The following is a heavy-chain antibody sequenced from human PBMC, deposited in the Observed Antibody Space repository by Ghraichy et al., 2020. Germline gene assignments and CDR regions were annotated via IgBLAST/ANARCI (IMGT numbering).Heavy chain of an antibody. CDR2: IYTSGST. J-gene: IGHJ5*02. Sequence: SETLSLTCTVSGGSISSYYGSWIRHPPGKGLEWIGYIYTSGSTNYNPSLKSRVTISVDTSKNQFSLKLSSVTAADTAVYYCARLYGYCYIRSWFDPWGQGTLVTVSS. CDR3: ARLYGYCYIRSWFDP. D-gene: IGHD5-18*01. V-gene: IGHV4-4*09. CDR1: GGSISSYY.